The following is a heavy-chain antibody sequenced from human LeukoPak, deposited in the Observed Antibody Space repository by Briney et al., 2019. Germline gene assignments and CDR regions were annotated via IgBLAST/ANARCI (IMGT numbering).Heavy chain of an antibody. V-gene: IGHV4-59*01. CDR2: IYYSGST. CDR3: ARVILDCSGGSCYSAYFQH. Sequence: PSETLSLTCTVSGGSISSYYWSWIRQPPGKGLEWIGYIYYSGSTNYNPSLKSRVTISVDTSKNQFSLKLSSVTAADTAVYYCARVILDCSGGSCYSAYFQHWGQGTLVTVSS. CDR1: GGSISSYY. D-gene: IGHD2-15*01. J-gene: IGHJ1*01.